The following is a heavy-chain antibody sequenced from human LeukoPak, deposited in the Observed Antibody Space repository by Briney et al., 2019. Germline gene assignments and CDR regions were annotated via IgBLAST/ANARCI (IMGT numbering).Heavy chain of an antibody. V-gene: IGHV3-30*04. CDR3: ARDGWDDSSGFDY. J-gene: IGHJ4*02. CDR1: GFTFSSYA. Sequence: PGRSLRLSCAASGFTFSSYAMHWVRQAPGKGLEWVAVISYDGSNKYYADSVKGRFTISRDNSKNTLYLQMSSLRAEDTAVYYCARDGWDDSSGFDYWGQGTLVTVSS. CDR2: ISYDGSNK. D-gene: IGHD3-22*01.